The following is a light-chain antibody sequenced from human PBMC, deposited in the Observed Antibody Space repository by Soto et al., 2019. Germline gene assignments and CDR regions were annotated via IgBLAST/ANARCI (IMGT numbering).Light chain of an antibody. CDR3: QQYTDWPPMYT. J-gene: IGKJ2*01. V-gene: IGKV3-15*01. CDR1: QYIRSN. Sequence: EIVMTQSPATLSVSPGESATLSCRASQYIRSNLAWYQQKPGQAPRLLIYGASTRATGIPARFSGSGSGTEFTLTISRLQSEDFALYYCQQYTDWPPMYTFGQGTKLEIK. CDR2: GAS.